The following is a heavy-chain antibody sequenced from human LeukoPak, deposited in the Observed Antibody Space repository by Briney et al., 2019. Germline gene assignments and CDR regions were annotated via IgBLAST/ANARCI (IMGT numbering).Heavy chain of an antibody. CDR1: GFTFSSYG. Sequence: PGGSLRLSCAASGFTFSSYGMHWVRQAPGKGLEWVSYISSSSSTIYYADSVKGRFTISRDNAKNSLYLQMNSLRAEDTAVYYCARVLAAAGVNYWGQGTLVTVSS. D-gene: IGHD6-13*01. CDR3: ARVLAAAGVNY. CDR2: ISSSSSTI. J-gene: IGHJ4*02. V-gene: IGHV3-48*01.